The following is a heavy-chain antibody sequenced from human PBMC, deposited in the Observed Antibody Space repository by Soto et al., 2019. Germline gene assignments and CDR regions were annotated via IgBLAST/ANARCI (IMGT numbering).Heavy chain of an antibody. CDR1: GFTFSSYG. Sequence: QVQLVESGGGVVQPGRSLRLSCAASGFTFSSYGMHWVRQAPGKGLKWVAVIWYDGSNKYYADSVKGRFTISRDNSKNTLYLQMNSLRAEDTAVYYCARDFGRGPDGMDVWGQGTTVTVSS. CDR3: ARDFGRGPDGMDV. J-gene: IGHJ6*02. V-gene: IGHV3-33*01. CDR2: IWYDGSNK. D-gene: IGHD3-3*01.